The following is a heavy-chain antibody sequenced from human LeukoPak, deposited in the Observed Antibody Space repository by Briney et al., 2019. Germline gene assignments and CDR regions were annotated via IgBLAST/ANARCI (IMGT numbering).Heavy chain of an antibody. Sequence: SETLSLTCSVSGYSISSGYYWGWIRQPPGKGLEWIGEIYHSGSTNYNPSLKSRVTISVDKSKNQFSLKLSSVTAADTAVYYCARDREVGATLFFDYWGQGTLVTVSS. J-gene: IGHJ4*02. V-gene: IGHV4-38-2*02. CDR1: GYSISSGYY. CDR3: ARDREVGATLFFDY. CDR2: IYHSGST. D-gene: IGHD1-26*01.